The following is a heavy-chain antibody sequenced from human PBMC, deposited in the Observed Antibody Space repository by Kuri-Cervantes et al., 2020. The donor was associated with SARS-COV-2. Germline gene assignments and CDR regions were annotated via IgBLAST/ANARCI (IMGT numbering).Heavy chain of an antibody. CDR3: ARDPYRGESTFDY. D-gene: IGHD3-10*01. CDR1: GGSVDNKNYF. J-gene: IGHJ4*02. V-gene: IGHV4-39*07. Sequence: SETLSLTCTVSGGSVDNKNYFWHWIRQPPEKGLEWIGKIYFSGQTHYSPSLKSRVTISLDTSKSQFSLSLNSLTAADTAVYFCARDPYRGESTFDYWGQGTLVTVSS. CDR2: IYFSGQT.